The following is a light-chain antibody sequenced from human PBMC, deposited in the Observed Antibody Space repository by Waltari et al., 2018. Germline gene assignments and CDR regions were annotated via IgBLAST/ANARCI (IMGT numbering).Light chain of an antibody. J-gene: IGLJ2*01. CDR3: AAWDDSLSVVV. Sequence: QSVLTQPPSASGTPGQRVTISCSGSSSNIGSNYVNWYQQPPGTAPKLLIYRNNQRPSGVPDRFSGSKSGTSASLAISGLRSEDEADYYCAAWDDSLSVVVFGGGTKLTVL. CDR1: SSNIGSNY. CDR2: RNN. V-gene: IGLV1-47*01.